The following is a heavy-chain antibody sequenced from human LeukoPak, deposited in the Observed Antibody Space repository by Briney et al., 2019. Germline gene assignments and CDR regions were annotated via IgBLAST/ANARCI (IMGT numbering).Heavy chain of an antibody. CDR2: IYYNGRT. J-gene: IGHJ3*02. CDR3: ARPRYYAYDAFDI. V-gene: IGHV4-59*08. CDR1: GVSISSYY. Sequence: PSETLSLTCTASGVSISSYYWSWIRQPPGKGLEWIGYIYYNGRTDYTPSLKSRVTISIDTSRNQLSLQLSSVTAADTAVYYCARPRYYAYDAFDIWGQGTMVTVSS. D-gene: IGHD2/OR15-2a*01.